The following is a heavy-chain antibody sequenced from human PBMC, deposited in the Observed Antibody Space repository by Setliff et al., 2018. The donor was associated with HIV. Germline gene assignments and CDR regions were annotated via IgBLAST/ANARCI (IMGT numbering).Heavy chain of an antibody. D-gene: IGHD3-16*01. CDR2: ISAFSGNT. J-gene: IGHJ6*03. CDR1: GYPFTKYG. CDR3: ARVPQDTYNYPFSYSYYMDV. Sequence: ASVKFSCKTSGYPFTKYGIIWVRQAPGQGLEWVGLISAFSGNTNSAQKVQGRVTMTTDTSTTTAYMELRSLRSEDTAVYYCARVPQDTYNYPFSYSYYMDVWGKGTTVTVSS. V-gene: IGHV1-18*01.